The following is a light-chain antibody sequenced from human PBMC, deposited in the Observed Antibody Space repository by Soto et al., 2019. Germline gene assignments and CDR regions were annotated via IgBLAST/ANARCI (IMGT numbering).Light chain of an antibody. V-gene: IGKV1-33*01. CDR1: QDISKY. J-gene: IGKJ2*01. CDR3: QQCDTPPFS. Sequence: DIQMTQSPSSLSASVGDRVTITCQANQDISKYLNWYQQRPGKAPNLLIYEVSNLETGVPSVFSGGGYGTYFNLTIRSLQPEHVATYYCQQCDTPPFSFGLGTKVQIK. CDR2: EVS.